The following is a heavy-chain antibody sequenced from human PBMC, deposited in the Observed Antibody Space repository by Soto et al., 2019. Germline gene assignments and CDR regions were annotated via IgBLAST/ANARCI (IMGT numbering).Heavy chain of an antibody. D-gene: IGHD5-12*01. CDR3: VRIRRGGGYTFGY. Sequence: EVQLVESGGVSVQPGGSLRLSCTASGFTLSNYWMHWVRQAPGKGLVWVSRINTDGSITTYADSVKGRFTISRDNAKNTLYLQMNSLRDEDTAVYYCVRIRRGGGYTFGYWGQGTLVTVSS. J-gene: IGHJ4*02. V-gene: IGHV3-74*01. CDR2: INTDGSIT. CDR1: GFTLSNYW.